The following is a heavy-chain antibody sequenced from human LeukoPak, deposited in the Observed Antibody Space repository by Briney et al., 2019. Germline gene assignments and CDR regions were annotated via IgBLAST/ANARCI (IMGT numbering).Heavy chain of an antibody. Sequence: SETLSLTCTVSGGSISSYYWSWIRQPPGKGLEWIGYIYYSGSTNYNPSLKSRVTISVDRSKNQFSLKLSSVTAADTAVYYCARGGIVGSRTNWFDPWGQGILVTVSS. CDR3: ARGGIVGSRTNWFDP. V-gene: IGHV4-59*08. D-gene: IGHD1-26*01. CDR1: GGSISSYY. J-gene: IGHJ5*02. CDR2: IYYSGST.